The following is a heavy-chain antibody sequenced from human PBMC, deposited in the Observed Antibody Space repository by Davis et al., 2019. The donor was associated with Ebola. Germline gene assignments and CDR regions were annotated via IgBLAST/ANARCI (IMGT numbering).Heavy chain of an antibody. CDR3: ATPFSNTDGAVDI. CDR1: GFTFSDYA. V-gene: IGHV3-48*01. Sequence: GESLKISCAASGFTFSDYAMSWVRQAPGQGLEWLSYISTGGVTVYYADSVKGRFTISRDNSKDTVYLEMNSLRVEDTAMYYCATPFSNTDGAVDIWGQGTLVTVSS. J-gene: IGHJ3*02. D-gene: IGHD1/OR15-1a*01. CDR2: ISTGGVTV.